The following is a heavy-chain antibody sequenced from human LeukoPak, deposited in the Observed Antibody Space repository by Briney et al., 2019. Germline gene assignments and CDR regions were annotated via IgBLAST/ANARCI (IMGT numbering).Heavy chain of an antibody. CDR3: AKDAAYYYYMDV. D-gene: IGHD2-15*01. CDR2: ISWNSGDI. CDR1: GFKFDDFV. Sequence: GGSLRLSCVASGFKFDDFVMHWVRQSPGKGLEWVSGISWNSGDIGCVDSVKGRFTISRDNAKNTLYLQMNSLRAEDTAVYYCAKDAAYYYYMDVWGKGTTVTVSS. J-gene: IGHJ6*03. V-gene: IGHV3-9*01.